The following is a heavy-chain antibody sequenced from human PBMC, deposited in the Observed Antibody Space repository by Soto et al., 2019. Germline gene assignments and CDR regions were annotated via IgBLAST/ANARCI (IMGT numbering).Heavy chain of an antibody. CDR3: AKDRDLDTMVRGVIIRPGGTGAFDI. CDR1: GFTFSSYA. Sequence: GGSLRLSCAASGFTFSSYAMSWVRQAPGKGLEWVSAISGSGGSTYYADSVKGRFTISRDNSKNTLYLQMNSLRAEDTAVYYCAKDRDLDTMVRGVIIRPGGTGAFDIWGQGTMVTVSS. V-gene: IGHV3-23*01. J-gene: IGHJ3*02. D-gene: IGHD3-10*01. CDR2: ISGSGGST.